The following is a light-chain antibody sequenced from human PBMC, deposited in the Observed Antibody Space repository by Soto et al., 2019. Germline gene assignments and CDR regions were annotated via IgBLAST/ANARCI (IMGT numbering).Light chain of an antibody. J-gene: IGKJ5*01. V-gene: IGKV3-11*01. CDR3: QQRTSWPIT. Sequence: EIVLTQSPATLSLSPGERATLSCRASQSVSDFLAWYQQKPGQAPRLLIYDASNRATGIPARFSGSGSGSDFTLTISSLEPEDFAVYYCQQRTSWPITFGQGTRLEIK. CDR2: DAS. CDR1: QSVSDF.